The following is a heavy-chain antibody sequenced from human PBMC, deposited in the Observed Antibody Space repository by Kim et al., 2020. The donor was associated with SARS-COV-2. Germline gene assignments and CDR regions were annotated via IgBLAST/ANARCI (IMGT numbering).Heavy chain of an antibody. CDR1: GGSFSGYY. J-gene: IGHJ1*01. Sequence: SETLSLTCAVYGGSFSGYYWSWIRQPPGKGLEWIGEINHSGSTNYNPSLKSRVTISVDTSKNQFSLKLSSVTAADTAVYYCARGYGPYYYDSSGYYKPRAEYFQHWGQGPRVTVSS. CDR2: INHSGST. D-gene: IGHD3-22*01. CDR3: ARGYGPYYYDSSGYYKPRAEYFQH. V-gene: IGHV4-34*01.